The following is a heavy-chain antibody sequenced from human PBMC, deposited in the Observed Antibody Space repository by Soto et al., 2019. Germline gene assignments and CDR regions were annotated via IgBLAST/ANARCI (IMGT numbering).Heavy chain of an antibody. CDR3: ARGKVTAPHDAFDI. CDR1: GFTFSSYS. J-gene: IGHJ3*02. CDR2: ISSSSSTI. D-gene: IGHD2-21*02. Sequence: GGSLRLSCAASGFTFSSYSMNWVRQAPGKGLEWVSYISSSSSTIYYADSVKGRFAISRDNAKNSLYLQMNSLRDEDTAVYYCARGKVTAPHDAFDIWGQGTMVTVSS. V-gene: IGHV3-48*02.